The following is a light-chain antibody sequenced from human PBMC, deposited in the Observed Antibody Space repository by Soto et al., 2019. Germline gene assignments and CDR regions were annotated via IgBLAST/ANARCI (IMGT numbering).Light chain of an antibody. Sequence: QSVLTQPPSVSGAPGQRVTISCTGSSSNIGAGYDVHWYQQLPGTAPKLLVHGNTDRPSGVPDRFSGSKSGTSASLAITGLQAEDEPDYYCQSYDSSLSGLLFGGGTKLTVL. J-gene: IGLJ2*01. CDR1: SSNIGAGYD. CDR2: GNT. V-gene: IGLV1-40*01. CDR3: QSYDSSLSGLL.